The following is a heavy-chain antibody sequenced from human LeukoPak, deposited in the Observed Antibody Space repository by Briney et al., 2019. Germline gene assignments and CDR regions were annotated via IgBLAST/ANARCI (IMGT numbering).Heavy chain of an antibody. D-gene: IGHD6-13*01. J-gene: IGHJ4*02. V-gene: IGHV3-23*01. CDR2: IPRNGGST. CDR3: ARGYSSSWYLD. Sequence: SWVRQPPGKGLEWVSSIPRNGGSTYYADSVKGRFTISRDNSKNTLYVQMNSLRVDDTAVYYCARGYSSSWYLDWGQGTLVTVSS.